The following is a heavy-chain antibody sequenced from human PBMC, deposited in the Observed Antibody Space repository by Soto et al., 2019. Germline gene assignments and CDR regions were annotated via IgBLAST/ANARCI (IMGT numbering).Heavy chain of an antibody. CDR1: GYTFTSYG. J-gene: IGHJ4*02. CDR2: ISAYNGNT. Sequence: GASGKVSCKASGYTFTSYGISWVRQAPGQGLEWMGWISAYNGNTNYAQKLQGRVTMTTDTSTSTAYMELRSLRSDDTAVYYCARDWGIGYCSSTSYYAPDRSFDYWGQGPLVTVSS. D-gene: IGHD2-2*01. CDR3: ARDWGIGYCSSTSYYAPDRSFDY. V-gene: IGHV1-18*01.